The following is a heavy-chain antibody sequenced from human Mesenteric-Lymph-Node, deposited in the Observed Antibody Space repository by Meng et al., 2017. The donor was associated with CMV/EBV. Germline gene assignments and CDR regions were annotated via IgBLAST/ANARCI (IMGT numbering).Heavy chain of an antibody. Sequence: GGSLRLSCAASGFTFSNAWMSWVRQAPGKGLEWVSGISGSGGSTYYADSVKGRFTISRENSKNTLYLQMNSLRAEDTAVYYCVDSSGYYYPIEYFDYWGQGTLVTVSS. CDR3: VDSSGYYYPIEYFDY. D-gene: IGHD3-22*01. CDR2: ISGSGGST. J-gene: IGHJ4*02. CDR1: GFTFSNAW. V-gene: IGHV3-23*01.